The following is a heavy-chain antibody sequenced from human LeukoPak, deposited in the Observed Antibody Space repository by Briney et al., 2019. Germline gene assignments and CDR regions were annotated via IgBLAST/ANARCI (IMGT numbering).Heavy chain of an antibody. CDR2: MNPNSGNT. J-gene: IGHJ6*03. D-gene: IGHD6-19*01. CDR3: ARGFFGSGWYGYYYMDV. V-gene: IGHV1-8*03. CDR1: GYTFTSYD. Sequence: ASVKVSCKASGYTFTSYDINWVRQATGQGLERMGWMNPNSGNTGYAQKFQGRVTITRNTSISTAYMELSSLRSEDTAVYYCARGFFGSGWYGYYYMDVWGKGTTVTVSS.